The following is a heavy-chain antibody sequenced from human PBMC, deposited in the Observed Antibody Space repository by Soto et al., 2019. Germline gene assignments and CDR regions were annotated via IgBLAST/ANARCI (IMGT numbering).Heavy chain of an antibody. J-gene: IGHJ6*02. V-gene: IGHV1-18*01. CDR2: ISAYNGNT. D-gene: IGHD6-13*01. CDR1: GYTFTSYG. CDR3: ARDTPLEQQLVRPTGYYYGMDV. Sequence: GASVKVSCKASGYTFTSYGISWVRQAPGQGLEWMGWISAYNGNTNYAQKLQGRVTMTTDTSTSTAYMELRSLRSDDTAVYYCARDTPLEQQLVRPTGYYYGMDVWGQGTTVTVSS.